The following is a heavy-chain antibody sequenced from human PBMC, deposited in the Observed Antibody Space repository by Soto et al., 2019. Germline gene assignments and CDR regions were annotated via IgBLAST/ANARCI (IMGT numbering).Heavy chain of an antibody. Sequence: QVNLVQSGGGLVQPGRSLRLSCEASGFTFRNSGMEWIRQAPGKGLEWVARIWYDGSSQYYADSVKGRFTISRDNSKNTLYMEMNSVRVEDTAVYYCARDMDSNYDGMDVWGQGTKFIVSS. CDR2: IWYDGSSQ. J-gene: IGHJ6*02. V-gene: IGHV3-33*01. CDR3: ARDMDSNYDGMDV. CDR1: GFTFRNSG. D-gene: IGHD4-4*01.